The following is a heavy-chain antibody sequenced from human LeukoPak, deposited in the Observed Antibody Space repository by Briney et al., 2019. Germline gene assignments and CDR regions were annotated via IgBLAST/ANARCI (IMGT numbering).Heavy chain of an antibody. CDR1: GGSISGSSYY. J-gene: IGHJ4*02. CDR3: ARIPNTAMVN. D-gene: IGHD5-18*01. V-gene: IGHV4-39*07. Sequence: SETLSLTCTVSGGSISGSSYYWGWIRQPPGKGLEWIGSIYYSGSTYYNPSLKSRVTISVDKSKNQFSLKLSSVTAADTAVYHCARIPNTAMVNWGQGTLVTVSS. CDR2: IYYSGST.